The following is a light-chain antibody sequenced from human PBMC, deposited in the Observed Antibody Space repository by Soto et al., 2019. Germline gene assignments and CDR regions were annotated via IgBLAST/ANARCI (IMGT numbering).Light chain of an antibody. CDR2: DAS. V-gene: IGKV3-15*01. CDR1: QSVSSN. CDR3: QQYNNWPPIT. J-gene: IGKJ5*01. Sequence: EIEITQSPGTLSVSPRERAALSCRASQSVSSNLAWYQQKPGQAPRLLISDASTRATGIPARFSGSGSGTEFTLASSTLSSEELTVYFCQQYNNWPPITCGQGTRLEIK.